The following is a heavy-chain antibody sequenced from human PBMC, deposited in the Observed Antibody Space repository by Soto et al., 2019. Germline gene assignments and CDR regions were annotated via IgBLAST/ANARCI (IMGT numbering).Heavy chain of an antibody. Sequence: GGSLRLSCAASGFTFSSYSMNWVRQAPGKGLEWVSYISSSSSTIYYADSVKGRFTISRDNAKNSLYLQMNSLRDEDTAVYYCARDRRFLEGLDGGMDVWGQGTTVTVSS. J-gene: IGHJ6*02. V-gene: IGHV3-48*02. CDR1: GFTFSSYS. D-gene: IGHD3-3*01. CDR2: ISSSSSTI. CDR3: ARDRRFLEGLDGGMDV.